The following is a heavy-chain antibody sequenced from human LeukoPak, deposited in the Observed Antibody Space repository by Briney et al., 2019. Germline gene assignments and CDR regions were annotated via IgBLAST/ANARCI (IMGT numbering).Heavy chain of an antibody. J-gene: IGHJ4*02. Sequence: ASVKVSCKASGGTFSSYAISWVRQAPGQGLEWMGGIIPIFGTANYAQKFQGRVTITADESTSTAYMELRSLRSDDTAVYYCARDRPVLRYFDWLLSAASFDYWGQGTLVTVSS. CDR2: IIPIFGTA. D-gene: IGHD3-9*01. V-gene: IGHV1-69*13. CDR1: GGTFSSYA. CDR3: ARDRPVLRYFDWLLSAASFDY.